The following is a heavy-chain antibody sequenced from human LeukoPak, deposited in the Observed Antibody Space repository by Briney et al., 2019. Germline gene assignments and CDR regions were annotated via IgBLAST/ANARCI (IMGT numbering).Heavy chain of an antibody. J-gene: IGHJ4*02. Sequence: GGSLRLSCAASGFTVSSNYMSWVRQAPGKGLEWVSVLCSGGSTYYADSVKGRFTISRDNSKNTLYLQMNSLRAEDTAVYYCARPYGSGSRFDYWGQGTLVTVSS. V-gene: IGHV3-53*01. CDR2: LCSGGST. CDR1: GFTVSSNY. D-gene: IGHD3-10*01. CDR3: ARPYGSGSRFDY.